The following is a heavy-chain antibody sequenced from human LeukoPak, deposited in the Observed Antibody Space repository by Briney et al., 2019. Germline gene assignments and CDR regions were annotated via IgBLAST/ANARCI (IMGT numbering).Heavy chain of an antibody. V-gene: IGHV3-30*03. CDR2: ISYDGSYE. J-gene: IGHJ5*02. CDR1: GFTFSSYG. Sequence: PGRSLRLSCVASGFTFSSYGMHWVRQAPGKGLEWVAIISYDGSYENYGDSVKGRFTISRDHSKNTLYLQMNSPIAEDTAVYYCARDPQTWVLSGPADRWGQGTLVTVSS. D-gene: IGHD1-26*01. CDR3: ARDPQTWVLSGPADR.